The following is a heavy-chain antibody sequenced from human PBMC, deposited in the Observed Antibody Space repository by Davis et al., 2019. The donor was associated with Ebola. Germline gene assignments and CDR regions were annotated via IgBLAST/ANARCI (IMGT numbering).Heavy chain of an antibody. D-gene: IGHD4-23*01. Sequence: PGGSLRLSCTVSGGSISSYYWSWIRQPAGKGLEWIGRIYTSGSTNYNPSLKSRVTMSVDTSKNQFSLKLSSVTAADTAVYYCARHYGGNSGDYWGQGTLVTVSS. CDR3: ARHYGGNSGDY. CDR2: IYTSGST. CDR1: GGSISSYY. J-gene: IGHJ4*02. V-gene: IGHV4-4*07.